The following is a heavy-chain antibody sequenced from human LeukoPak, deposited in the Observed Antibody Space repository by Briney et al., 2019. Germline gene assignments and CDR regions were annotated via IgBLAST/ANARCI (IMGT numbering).Heavy chain of an antibody. J-gene: IGHJ4*02. CDR3: AKKVDGNSYYFDY. CDR2: ISSSSSTI. CDR1: GFTFSSYS. V-gene: IGHV3-48*02. D-gene: IGHD4-23*01. Sequence: GGSLRLSCAASGFTFSSYSMNWVRQAPGKGLEWVSYISSSSSTIFYADSVKGRFTISRDNAKNSLYLQMNSLRDEDTAVYYCAKKVDGNSYYFDYWGQGTLVTVSS.